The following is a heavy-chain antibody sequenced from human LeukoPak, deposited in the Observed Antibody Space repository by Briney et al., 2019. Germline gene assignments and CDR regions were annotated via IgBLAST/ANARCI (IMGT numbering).Heavy chain of an antibody. D-gene: IGHD4-17*01. J-gene: IGHJ6*02. V-gene: IGHV4-59*01. CDR2: IYYSGTT. Sequence: KPSETLSLTRTVSGGSISYYYWSWIRQSPGKGLEWIGYIYYSGTTNYNPSLKSRVTISVDTSKNQFSLQLRSVTAADTAVYYCAREDPQTTVPEGMDVWGQGTTVTVSS. CDR3: AREDPQTTVPEGMDV. CDR1: GGSISYYY.